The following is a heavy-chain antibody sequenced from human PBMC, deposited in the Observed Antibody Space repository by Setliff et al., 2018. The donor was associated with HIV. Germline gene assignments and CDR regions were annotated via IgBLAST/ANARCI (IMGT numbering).Heavy chain of an antibody. CDR1: GGSINSHY. V-gene: IGHV4-59*11. J-gene: IGHJ6*03. D-gene: IGHD3-10*01. CDR3: ARGAITMVRSPYYMDV. CDR2: SHYSGSP. Sequence: PSETLSLTCTVSGGSINSHYWSWIRQPPGKGLEWIGYSHYSGSPHYNPSLKSRVTISVDTSKNQFSLKLSSVTAADTAVYYCARGAITMVRSPYYMDVWGKGTTVTAP.